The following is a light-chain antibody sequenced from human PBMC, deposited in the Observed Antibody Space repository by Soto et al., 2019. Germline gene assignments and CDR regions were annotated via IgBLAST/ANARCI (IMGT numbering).Light chain of an antibody. CDR2: GAS. J-gene: IGKJ1*01. CDR1: QSVSSN. CDR3: QQYGSSSWT. V-gene: IGKV3-15*01. Sequence: EIVMTQSPATLSVSPGERATLSCRASQSVSSNLACYQQKPGQAPRLLIYGASTRATGIPDRFSGSGSGTEFTPTISRLEPEDFAVYYCQQYGSSSWTFGQGTKVDIK.